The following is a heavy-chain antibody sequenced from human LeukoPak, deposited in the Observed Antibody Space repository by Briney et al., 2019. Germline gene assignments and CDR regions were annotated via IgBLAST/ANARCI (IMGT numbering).Heavy chain of an antibody. J-gene: IGHJ4*02. CDR1: GYSISRGYY. Sequence: PSETLSLTCGVSGYSISRGYYWACIRPPPGKGLEWIGTIYHIGSTYYTPSLGRRVTISVDTSKNEFSLQLKFVTAADTAVYYCARAGWVITSGIDYWGQGALVTVSS. CDR3: ARAGWVITSGIDY. D-gene: IGHD3-22*01. V-gene: IGHV4-38-2*01. CDR2: IYHIGST.